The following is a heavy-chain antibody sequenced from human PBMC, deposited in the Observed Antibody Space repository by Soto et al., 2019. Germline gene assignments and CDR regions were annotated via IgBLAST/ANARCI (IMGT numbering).Heavy chain of an antibody. Sequence: GGSLRLSCAASGLPFNKAWMSWVRQAAGKGLEWVARIKSRTDGGTTDYAAPVKGRFTISRDDSKNTLSLQMNSLKTEDTAVYYCTTEGHYSGSGTYSNYYYYYGMDVWGQGTTVTVSS. CDR1: GLPFNKAW. V-gene: IGHV3-15*01. CDR2: IKSRTDGGTT. D-gene: IGHD3-10*01. J-gene: IGHJ6*02. CDR3: TTEGHYSGSGTYSNYYYYYGMDV.